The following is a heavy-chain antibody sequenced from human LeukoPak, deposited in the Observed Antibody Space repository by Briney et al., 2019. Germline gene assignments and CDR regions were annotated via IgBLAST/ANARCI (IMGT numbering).Heavy chain of an antibody. Sequence: PSETLSLTCTVSGGSISSISSYFWTWIRQPPGKGLEWIAYISYSGSTTYNPSLKSRITISVDTSKNQFSLRLSSVTSADTAVYYCASGFGDSRGTRFDPWGQGTLVTVSS. CDR2: ISYSGST. D-gene: IGHD3-22*01. CDR1: GGSISSISSYF. J-gene: IGHJ5*02. CDR3: ASGFGDSRGTRFDP. V-gene: IGHV4-61*01.